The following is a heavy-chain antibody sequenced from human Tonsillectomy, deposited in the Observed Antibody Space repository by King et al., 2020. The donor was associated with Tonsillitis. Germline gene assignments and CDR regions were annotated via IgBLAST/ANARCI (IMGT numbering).Heavy chain of an antibody. J-gene: IGHJ6*02. CDR2: ISSSSSYI. Sequence: VQLVESGGGLVKPGGSLRLSCAASGFTFSSYSMNWVRQGPGKGLEWVSSISSSSSYIYYGDSVKGRFTISRDNAKNSLYLQMNSLRAEDTAVYYCARAEYYDSSGYYGGMDVWGQGTTVTVSS. V-gene: IGHV3-21*01. CDR3: ARAEYYDSSGYYGGMDV. CDR1: GFTFSSYS. D-gene: IGHD3-22*01.